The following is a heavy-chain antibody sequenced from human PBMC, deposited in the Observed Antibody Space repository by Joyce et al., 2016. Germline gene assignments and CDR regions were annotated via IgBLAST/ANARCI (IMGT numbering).Heavy chain of an antibody. Sequence: QVQLVESGGGVVQPGRSLRLSCAAAGFSFSSYGMQWVRQATGKGREWVAAIWYDGSDKYYADSVKGRFTISRDNSKNTLYLQMNSLRAEDTAVYYCARDGDFVAAAGSDYWGQGTLVTVSS. V-gene: IGHV3-33*01. CDR1: GFSFSSYG. J-gene: IGHJ4*02. D-gene: IGHD6-13*01. CDR2: IWYDGSDK. CDR3: ARDGDFVAAAGSDY.